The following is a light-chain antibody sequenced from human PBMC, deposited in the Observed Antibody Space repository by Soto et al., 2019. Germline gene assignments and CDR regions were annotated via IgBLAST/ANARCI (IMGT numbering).Light chain of an antibody. CDR3: QQYDSSPWT. J-gene: IGKJ1*01. CDR1: QSVSSSF. CDR2: GAS. Sequence: EIVLTQSPGTLSLSPGERATLSCRASQSVSSSFLAWYQQKPGQAPRLLIYGASSRATGIPDRFSGSGSGTDFTLTISRLEREDFAVYYWQQYDSSPWTFGQGTKVEIK. V-gene: IGKV3-20*01.